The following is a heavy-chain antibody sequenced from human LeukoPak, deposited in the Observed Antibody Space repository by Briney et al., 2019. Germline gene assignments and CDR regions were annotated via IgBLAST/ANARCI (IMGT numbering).Heavy chain of an antibody. Sequence: SGGSLRLSCSASGFTFSTYAMHWVRQAPGKGLEYVSAISSDGESTYNADSVKGRLTISRENSKNTLFLQMSGLRTEDTAVYYCVKSSASSGPNCFDPCGQGTLVSVSS. CDR1: GFTFSTYA. V-gene: IGHV3-64D*09. CDR2: ISSDGEST. D-gene: IGHD3-10*01. J-gene: IGHJ5*02. CDR3: VKSSASSGPNCFDP.